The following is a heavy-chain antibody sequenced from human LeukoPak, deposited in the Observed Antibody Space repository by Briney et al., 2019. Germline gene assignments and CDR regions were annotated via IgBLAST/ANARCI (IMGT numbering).Heavy chain of an antibody. V-gene: IGHV3-23*01. J-gene: IGHJ3*02. Sequence: PGGSLRLSCAASGFTFSSYAMSWVRQAPGKGLEWVSAISGSGGSTYYADSVKGRFTISRDNSKNTLYLQMNSLRAEDTAVYYCAKDHDYGDYGTPGDAFDIWGQGTMVTVSS. D-gene: IGHD4-17*01. CDR1: GFTFSSYA. CDR3: AKDHDYGDYGTPGDAFDI. CDR2: ISGSGGST.